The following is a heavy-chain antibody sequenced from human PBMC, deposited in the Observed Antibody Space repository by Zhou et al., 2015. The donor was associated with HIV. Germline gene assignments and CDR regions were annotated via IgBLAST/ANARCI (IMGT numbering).Heavy chain of an antibody. CDR1: GGTFSSYT. J-gene: IGHJ6*02. D-gene: IGHD2-2*01. Sequence: QVQLVQSGAEVKKPGSSVKVSCKASGGTFSSYTISWVRQAPGQGLEWMGRIIPILGIANYAQKFQGRVTITADKSTSTAYMELSSLRSEDTAVYYCARDRIQGYCSSTSCPYGMDVWGQGP. CDR2: IIPILGIA. CDR3: ARDRIQGYCSSTSCPYGMDV. V-gene: IGHV1-69*08.